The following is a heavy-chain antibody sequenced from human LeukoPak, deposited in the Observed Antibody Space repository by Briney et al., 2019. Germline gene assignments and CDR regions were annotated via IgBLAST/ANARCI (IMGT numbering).Heavy chain of an antibody. D-gene: IGHD5-18*01. CDR3: ARDGAMAYYDY. CDR2: IKQDGSEK. V-gene: IGHV3-7*01. Sequence: GSLRLSCAASGFTFSGYWMSWVRQAPGKGLEWVANIKQDGSEKYYVDSVKGRFTISRDNAKNSLYLQMNSLRAEDTAVYYCARDGAMAYYDYWGQGTLVTVSS. J-gene: IGHJ4*02. CDR1: GFTFSGYW.